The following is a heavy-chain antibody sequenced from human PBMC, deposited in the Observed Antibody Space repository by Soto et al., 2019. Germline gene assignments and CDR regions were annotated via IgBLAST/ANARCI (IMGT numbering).Heavy chain of an antibody. CDR2: IGSGDT. CDR3: ARENDPYGFDL. Sequence: QVQLVQSGATQGKPGASVKVSCEAFGYSFDSYAYSWVRQAPGQGLEWMGRIGSGDTNYAQKLQGRVTMTTDTSTNTAYMELRSLRSDDTALYYCARENDPYGFDLWGQGTMVTVSS. CDR1: GYSFDSYA. V-gene: IGHV1-18*01. J-gene: IGHJ3*01.